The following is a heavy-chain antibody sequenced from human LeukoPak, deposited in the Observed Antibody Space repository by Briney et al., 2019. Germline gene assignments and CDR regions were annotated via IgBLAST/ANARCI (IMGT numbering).Heavy chain of an antibody. Sequence: SETLSLTCTVSGGSISSSSYYWGWLRQPPGKGLKWIGSIYYTGSTYYNPSLKSRVTISVDTSKNQFSLKLSSVTAADTAVYFCATLVSTRYYFDYWGQGTLVTVSS. CDR1: GGSISSSSYY. CDR3: ATLVSTRYYFDY. J-gene: IGHJ4*02. CDR2: IYYTGST. V-gene: IGHV4-39*01. D-gene: IGHD5/OR15-5a*01.